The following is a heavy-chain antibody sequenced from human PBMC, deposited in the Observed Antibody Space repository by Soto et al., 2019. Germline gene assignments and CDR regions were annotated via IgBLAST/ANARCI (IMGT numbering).Heavy chain of an antibody. CDR3: VTPGVGLLPPHYFYYMDV. J-gene: IGHJ6*02. D-gene: IGHD3-22*01. CDR2: ISGGIITT. CDR1: GFTFSSYA. V-gene: IGHV3-23*01. Sequence: GGSLRLSCAASGFTFSSYAMSWVRQAPGRGLEWVSAISGGIITTYYADSVKGRFTISRDNSKNTLYLQMNGLRAEDTALYYCVTPGVGLLPPHYFYYMDVWGQGTTVTVSS.